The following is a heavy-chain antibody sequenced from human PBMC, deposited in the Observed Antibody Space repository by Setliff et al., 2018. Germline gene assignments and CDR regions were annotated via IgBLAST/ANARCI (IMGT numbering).Heavy chain of an antibody. Sequence: SETLSLTCTVSGGSISSSNWWTWVRQPPGKGLEWIGFISYSGITTYNVSLKSRVSISVDTSKNQLSLTLSSVTAADTAVYYCVREGYSEYFQDWGRGTLVTVSS. CDR2: ISYSGIT. CDR1: GGSISSSNW. J-gene: IGHJ1*01. V-gene: IGHV4-4*02. D-gene: IGHD1-1*01. CDR3: VREGYSEYFQD.